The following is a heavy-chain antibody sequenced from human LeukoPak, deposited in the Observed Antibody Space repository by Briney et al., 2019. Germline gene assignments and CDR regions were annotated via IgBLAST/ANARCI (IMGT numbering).Heavy chain of an antibody. CDR2: INPNSGGT. Sequence: ASVKVSCKASGYTFTGYYMHWVRQAPGQGLEWMGWINPNSGGTNYAQKFQGRVTMTRDTSISTAYMELSRLRSDDTAVYYCARSVKEGCCSSTSCPEFDYWGQGTLVTVSS. CDR3: ARSVKEGCCSSTSCPEFDY. J-gene: IGHJ4*02. V-gene: IGHV1-2*02. CDR1: GYTFTGYY. D-gene: IGHD2-2*01.